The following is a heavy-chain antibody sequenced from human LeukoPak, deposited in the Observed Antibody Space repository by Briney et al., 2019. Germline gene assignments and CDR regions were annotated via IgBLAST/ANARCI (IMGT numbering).Heavy chain of an antibody. D-gene: IGHD3-10*01. Sequence: PSETLSLTCTVSGGSISSYYWSWIRQPPGKGLEWIGYIYYSGSTNYNPSLKSRVTISVDTSKNQFSLKLSSVTAADTAVYYCARAPDYYGSGPMDVSGQGTTVTVSS. V-gene: IGHV4-59*01. J-gene: IGHJ6*02. CDR1: GGSISSYY. CDR2: IYYSGST. CDR3: ARAPDYYGSGPMDV.